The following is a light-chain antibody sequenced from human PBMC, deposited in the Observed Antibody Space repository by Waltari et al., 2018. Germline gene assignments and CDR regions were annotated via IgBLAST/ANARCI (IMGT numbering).Light chain of an antibody. CDR1: QSVNRA. V-gene: IGKV3-20*01. CDR3: QHFVRLPVT. J-gene: IGKJ1*01. CDR2: GAS. Sequence: LVLTQSPGTLSLSPGERATLSCRASQSVNRALTWYQLKPGQAPRLLIYGASNRATGLPDRFSGSGAGTDVSLTISRLEPEDFAVYYFQHFVRLPVTFGQGTKVEIK.